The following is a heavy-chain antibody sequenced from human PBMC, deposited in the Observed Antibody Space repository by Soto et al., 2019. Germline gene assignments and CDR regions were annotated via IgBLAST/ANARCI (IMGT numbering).Heavy chain of an antibody. CDR1: GNTFISYW. D-gene: IGHD3-10*01. Sequence: GESLKISCKGSGNTFISYWIDWVRQMPGKGLEWMGIIYPGDSDTRYSPSFQGQVTISADKSTNTAYLQWSSLKASDTAMYYCASQKYGSDYYYYGMDVWGQGTTVTVSS. V-gene: IGHV5-51*01. CDR2: IYPGDSDT. J-gene: IGHJ6*02. CDR3: ASQKYGSDYYYYGMDV.